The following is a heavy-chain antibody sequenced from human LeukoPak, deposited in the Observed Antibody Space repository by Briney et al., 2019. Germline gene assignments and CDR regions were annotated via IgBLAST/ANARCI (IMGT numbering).Heavy chain of an antibody. CDR3: ARHRSGWLQSSFDY. D-gene: IGHD5-24*01. CDR1: GGSNSSSDYY. Sequence: PSETLSLTCTVSGGSNSSSDYYWSWIRQPPGKGLEWIGEINHSGSTNYNPSLKSRVTISVDTSKNQFSLKLSSVTAADTAVYCCARHRSGWLQSSFDYWGQGTLVTVSS. V-gene: IGHV4-39*01. CDR2: INHSGST. J-gene: IGHJ4*02.